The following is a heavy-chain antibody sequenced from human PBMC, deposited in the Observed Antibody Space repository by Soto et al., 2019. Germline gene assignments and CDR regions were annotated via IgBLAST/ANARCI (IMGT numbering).Heavy chain of an antibody. J-gene: IGHJ1*01. Sequence: GGSLRLSCAASGFTFSSYAMSWVRQAPGKGLEWVSAISGSGGSTYYADSVKGRFTISRDNSKNTLYLQMNSLRAEDTAVYYCAKTGGDFWSGYEYLQHWGQGTLVTVSS. CDR1: GFTFSSYA. CDR3: AKTGGDFWSGYEYLQH. V-gene: IGHV3-23*01. CDR2: ISGSGGST. D-gene: IGHD3-3*01.